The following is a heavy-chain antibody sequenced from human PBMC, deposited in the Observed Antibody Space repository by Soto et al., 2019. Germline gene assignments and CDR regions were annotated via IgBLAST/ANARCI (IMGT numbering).Heavy chain of an antibody. Sequence: ASVKVSCKASGYTFTGYYMHWVRQAPGQGLEWLGWISAYNGNTNYAQKFQGRVTMTTETSTNTAYMEVRSLRSDDTAVYYCARDKGSKAWYYFFDFWGQGTLVTVS. CDR2: ISAYNGNT. J-gene: IGHJ4*02. V-gene: IGHV1-18*04. CDR1: GYTFTGYY. D-gene: IGHD1-26*01. CDR3: ARDKGSKAWYYFFDF.